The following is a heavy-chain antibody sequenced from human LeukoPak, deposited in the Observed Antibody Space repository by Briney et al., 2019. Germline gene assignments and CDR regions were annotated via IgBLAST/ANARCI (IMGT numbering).Heavy chain of an antibody. CDR2: IKQDGSEK. CDR3: ARHRADDYVWGTYRSLDL. J-gene: IGHJ5*02. D-gene: IGHD3-16*02. V-gene: IGHV3-7*01. CDR1: GFTFNKNW. Sequence: QTGGSLRLSCAASGFTFNKNWMSWVRQAPGKGLEWVANIKQDGSEKYYVDSVKGRFTISRDNAKSSLYLQMSSLRAEDTAVFYCARHRADDYVWGTYRSLDLWGQGTLVTVSS.